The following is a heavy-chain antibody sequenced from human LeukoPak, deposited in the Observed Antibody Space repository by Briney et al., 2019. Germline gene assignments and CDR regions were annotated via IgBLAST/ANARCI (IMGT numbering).Heavy chain of an antibody. CDR2: INPSGGST. CDR3: NLVELEPREDY. Sequence: ASVKVSCKASGYTFTSYYMHWVRQAPGQGLEWMGIINPSGGSTSYAQKFQGRVTMTRDTSTSTVYMELSSLRSEDTAVYYCNLVELEPREDYWGQGTLVTVSS. D-gene: IGHD1-14*01. CDR1: GYTFTSYY. J-gene: IGHJ4*02. V-gene: IGHV1-46*01.